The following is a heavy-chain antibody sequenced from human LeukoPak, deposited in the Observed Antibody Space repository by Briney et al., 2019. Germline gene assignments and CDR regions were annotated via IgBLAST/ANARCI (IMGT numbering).Heavy chain of an antibody. Sequence: SETLSLTCAVSGYSISSGYYWGRIRQPPGKGLEWIGSIYHSGSTYYNPSLKSRVTISVDTSKNQFSLKLSSVTAADTAVYYCARHVVGATLARRAFDIWGQGTMVTVSS. D-gene: IGHD1-26*01. J-gene: IGHJ3*02. CDR1: GYSISSGYY. CDR2: IYHSGST. V-gene: IGHV4-38-2*01. CDR3: ARHVVGATLARRAFDI.